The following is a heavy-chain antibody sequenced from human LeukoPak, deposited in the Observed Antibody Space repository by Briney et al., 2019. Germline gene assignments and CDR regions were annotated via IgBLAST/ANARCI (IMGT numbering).Heavy chain of an antibody. D-gene: IGHD2-21*02. J-gene: IGHJ4*02. CDR3: AKDFSSLVLLTFDY. V-gene: IGHV3-23*01. CDR1: GFTFSSYA. Sequence: GGSLTLSCAASGFTFSSYAVSWVRQAPGKGLEWVSAISGSGGSTYYADSVKGRFTISRDNSKNTLYLQMNSLRAEDTAVYYCAKDFSSLVLLTFDYWGQGTLVTVSS. CDR2: ISGSGGST.